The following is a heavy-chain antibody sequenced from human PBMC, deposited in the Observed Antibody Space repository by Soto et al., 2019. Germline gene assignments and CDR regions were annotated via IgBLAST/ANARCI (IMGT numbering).Heavy chain of an antibody. CDR3: ARETMVRGVHFDY. CDR1: GFPFSSYS. V-gene: IGHV3-48*01. CDR2: ISSSSSTI. Sequence: GGSLRLSCAASGFPFSSYSMNWVRQAPGKGLEWVSYISSSSSTIYYADSVKGRFTISRDNAKNSLYLQMNSLRAEDTAVYYCARETMVRGVHFDYWGQGTLVTVS. D-gene: IGHD3-10*01. J-gene: IGHJ4*02.